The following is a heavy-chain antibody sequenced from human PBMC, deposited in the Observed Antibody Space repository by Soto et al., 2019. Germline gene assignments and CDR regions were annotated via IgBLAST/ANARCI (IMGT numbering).Heavy chain of an antibody. CDR3: AKDRGYDFWSGYYNLYYYYGMDV. V-gene: IGHV3-30*18. D-gene: IGHD3-3*01. J-gene: IGHJ6*02. CDR1: GFTFSSYG. CDR2: ISYDGSNK. Sequence: QTGGSLRLSCAASGFTFSSYGMHWVRQAPGKGLEWVAVISYDGSNKYYADSVKGRFTISRDNSKNTLYLQMNSLRAEDTAVYYCAKDRGYDFWSGYYNLYYYYGMDVWGQGTTVTVSS.